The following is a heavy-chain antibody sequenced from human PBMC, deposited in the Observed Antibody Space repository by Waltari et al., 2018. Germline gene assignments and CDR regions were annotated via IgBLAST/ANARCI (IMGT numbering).Heavy chain of an antibody. CDR1: GLVFSGYW. J-gene: IGHJ3*02. Sequence: EMQLLESGGGLVRPGGSLRLSCEASGLVFSGYWMHWVRQTPGKGLMWVARIDSGGGTTTYAESVQGRFTISRDNAKNTLLLQMDSLRVEDTAMYYCIKARGTATRDAFDIWGQGTIVIVSP. CDR3: IKARGTATRDAFDI. D-gene: IGHD4-17*01. V-gene: IGHV3-74*01. CDR2: IDSGGGTT.